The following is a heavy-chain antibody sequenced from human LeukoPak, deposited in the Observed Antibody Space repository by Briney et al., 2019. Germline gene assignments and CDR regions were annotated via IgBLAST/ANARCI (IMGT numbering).Heavy chain of an antibody. Sequence: GRSLRLSCAASGFTFSSYAMHWVRQAPGKGLEWVAIISYDGSIKYFADSVKGRFTISRDNAKNSLYLQMNSLRAEDTALYYCAKDEGFGAEHAFDIWGQGTMVTVSS. CDR1: GFTFSSYA. V-gene: IGHV3-30-3*01. D-gene: IGHD3-10*01. CDR3: AKDEGFGAEHAFDI. J-gene: IGHJ3*02. CDR2: ISYDGSIK.